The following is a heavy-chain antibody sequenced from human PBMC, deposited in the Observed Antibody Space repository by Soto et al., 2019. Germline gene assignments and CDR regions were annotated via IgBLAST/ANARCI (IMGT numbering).Heavy chain of an antibody. Sequence: GGSLRLSCAASGFTFSSYGMHWVRQAPGKGLEWVAVIWYDGSNKYYADSVKGRFTISRDNSKNTLYLQMNSLRAEDTAVYYCARDYDIVVVQYYFDYWGQGTLVTVSS. CDR3: ARDYDIVVVQYYFDY. CDR2: IWYDGSNK. CDR1: GFTFSSYG. J-gene: IGHJ4*02. D-gene: IGHD2-2*01. V-gene: IGHV3-33*01.